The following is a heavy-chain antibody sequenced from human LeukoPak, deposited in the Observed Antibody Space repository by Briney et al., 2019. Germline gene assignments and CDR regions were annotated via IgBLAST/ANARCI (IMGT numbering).Heavy chain of an antibody. CDR1: GGSISSYY. CDR2: IYTSGST. D-gene: IGHD1-26*01. Sequence: SETLSLTCTVSGGSISSYYWSWIRQPAGKGLEWIGRIYTSGSTNYNPSLKSRVTMSVDTSKNQFSLKLSSVTAADTAVYYCARDSTEWELLWWFDPWGRGTLVTVSS. CDR3: ARDSTEWELLWWFDP. V-gene: IGHV4-4*07. J-gene: IGHJ5*02.